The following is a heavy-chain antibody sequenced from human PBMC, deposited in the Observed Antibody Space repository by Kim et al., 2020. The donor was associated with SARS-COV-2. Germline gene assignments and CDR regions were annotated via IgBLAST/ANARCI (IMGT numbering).Heavy chain of an antibody. D-gene: IGHD2-2*01. CDR2: IYYSGST. CDR1: GGSISSGGYY. J-gene: IGHJ3*02. CDR3: ARVLCSSTSCYLLPDAFDI. V-gene: IGHV4-31*03. Sequence: SETLSLTCTVSGGSISSGGYYWSWIRQHPGKGLEWIGYIYYSGSTYYNPSLKSRVTISVDTSKNQFSLKLSSVTAADTAVYYCARVLCSSTSCYLLPDAFDIWGQGTMVTVSS.